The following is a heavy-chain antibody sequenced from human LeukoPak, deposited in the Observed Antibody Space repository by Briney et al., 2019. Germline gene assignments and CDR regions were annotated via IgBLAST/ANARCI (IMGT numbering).Heavy chain of an antibody. Sequence: SETLSLTCTVSGGSISSGDYYWSWIRQLPGKGLEWIGYIYYSGSTYYNPSLKSRVTISVDTSKNQFSLKLSSVTAADTAVYYCASHNYDFWSGHQSTYYYMDVWGKGTTVTVSS. CDR3: ASHNYDFWSGHQSTYYYMDV. CDR2: IYYSGST. D-gene: IGHD3-3*01. CDR1: GGSISSGDYY. J-gene: IGHJ6*03. V-gene: IGHV4-30-4*08.